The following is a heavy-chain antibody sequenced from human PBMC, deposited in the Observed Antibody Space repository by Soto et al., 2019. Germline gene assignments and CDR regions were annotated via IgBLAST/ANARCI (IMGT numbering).Heavy chain of an antibody. CDR2: ISYDGSNK. CDR3: AREDRWLQSYYYGMDV. CDR1: GFTFSSYA. Sequence: QVQLVESGGGVVQPGRSLRLSCAASGFTFSSYAMHWVRQAPGKGLEWVAVISYDGSNKYYADSVKGRFTISRDNSKNTLYLQMNSLRAEDTAVYYCAREDRWLQSYYYGMDVWGQGTTVTVSS. D-gene: IGHD5-12*01. V-gene: IGHV3-30-3*01. J-gene: IGHJ6*02.